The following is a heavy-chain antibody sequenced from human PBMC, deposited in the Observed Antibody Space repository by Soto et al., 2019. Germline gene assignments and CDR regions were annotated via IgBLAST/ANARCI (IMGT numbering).Heavy chain of an antibody. D-gene: IGHD6-19*01. J-gene: IGHJ4*02. Sequence: QVQLVQSGAEVKKPGSSVKVSCKASGGTFSSYAISWVRQAPGQGLEWMGGIILIFGTANYAQKFQGRVTITADESTSTAYMELSSLRSEDTAVYYCARSGYSSGWYYYFDYWGQGTLVTVSS. CDR1: GGTFSSYA. V-gene: IGHV1-69*01. CDR3: ARSGYSSGWYYYFDY. CDR2: IILIFGTA.